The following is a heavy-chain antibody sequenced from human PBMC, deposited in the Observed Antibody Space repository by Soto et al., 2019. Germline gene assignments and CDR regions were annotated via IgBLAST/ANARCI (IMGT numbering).Heavy chain of an antibody. V-gene: IGHV1-2*02. CDR1: GYPVTAYY. J-gene: IGHJ3*02. CDR3: ARGGGVGVAGSAAFDM. D-gene: IGHD3-3*01. CDR2: INPATGAA. Sequence: QLHLVQSGAVVKKPGASVTVSCSASGYPVTAYYMHWVRQAPGRGLEWMGGINPATGAAKYTQTFQGRVTMTRDTSTRAVFMELGGLTSEGTAVFYCARGGGVGVAGSAAFDMWGQGTLVTVSS.